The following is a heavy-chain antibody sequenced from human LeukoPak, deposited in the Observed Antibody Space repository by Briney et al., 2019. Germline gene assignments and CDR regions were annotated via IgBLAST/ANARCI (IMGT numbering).Heavy chain of an antibody. CDR1: GLTFSSYS. V-gene: IGHV3-21*01. Sequence: GGSLRLSCAASGLTFSSYSMNWVRQAPGKGLEWVSSISSSSSYIYYADSVKGRFTISRDNAKNSLYLQMNSLRAEDTAVYYCARDSGASTRTPPYYWGQGTLVPVSS. CDR2: ISSSSSYI. CDR3: ARDSGASTRTPPYY. D-gene: IGHD1-26*01. J-gene: IGHJ4*02.